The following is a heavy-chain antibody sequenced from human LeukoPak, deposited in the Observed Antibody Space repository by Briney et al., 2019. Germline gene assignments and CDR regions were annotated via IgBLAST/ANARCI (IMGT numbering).Heavy chain of an antibody. CDR2: ISYSGST. CDR3: ARENCSGGSCYSEYYFDY. J-gene: IGHJ4*02. CDR1: GGSISNYY. V-gene: IGHV4-59*12. D-gene: IGHD2-15*01. Sequence: SETLSLTCTVSGGSISNYYWSWIRQPPGKGLEWIGYISYSGSTNYNPSLRSRVAISEDTSRNQFSLRLNSVTAADTAVYYCARENCSGGSCYSEYYFDYWGQGTLVTVSS.